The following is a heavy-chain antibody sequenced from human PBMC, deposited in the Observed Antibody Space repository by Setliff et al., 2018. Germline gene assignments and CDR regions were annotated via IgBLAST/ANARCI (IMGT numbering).Heavy chain of an antibody. V-gene: IGHV1-18*01. D-gene: IGHD4-17*01. Sequence: ASVKVSCKASGYRFSTYGISWVRQAPGQGLEWMAWVSDNNGNTNYAKSFQGRVTMNTDTSTSTAYMELGSLRADDTASYYCARDPNGDYVGAFDPWGQGILVTVS. CDR2: VSDNNGNT. J-gene: IGHJ5*02. CDR3: ARDPNGDYVGAFDP. CDR1: GYRFSTYG.